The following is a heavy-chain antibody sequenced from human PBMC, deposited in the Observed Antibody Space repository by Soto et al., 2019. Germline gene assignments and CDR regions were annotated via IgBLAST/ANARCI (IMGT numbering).Heavy chain of an antibody. Sequence: SGPTLVNPTQTLTLTCTFSGFSLSTSGVGVGWIRQPPGKALEWLALIYWDDDKRYSPSMKSRLTITKDASKNQMVLNMTNMDPVETATYYCARAKSSDYDILTGYYNLYYYYYMDVWGKGTTVTVSS. CDR3: ARAKSSDYDILTGYYNLYYYYYMDV. V-gene: IGHV2-5*02. D-gene: IGHD3-9*01. J-gene: IGHJ6*03. CDR2: IYWDDDK. CDR1: GFSLSTSGVG.